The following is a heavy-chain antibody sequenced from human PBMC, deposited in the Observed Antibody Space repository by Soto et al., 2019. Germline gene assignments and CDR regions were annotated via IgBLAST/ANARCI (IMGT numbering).Heavy chain of an antibody. CDR3: ARLSTYYDFWSGYYVGSNWFDP. D-gene: IGHD3-3*01. V-gene: IGHV4-39*01. Sequence: SETLSLPCTVSGGSISSSSYYWGWIRQPPGKGLEWIGSIYYSGSTYYNPSLKSRVTISVDTSKNQFSLKLSSVTAADTAVYYCARLSTYYDFWSGYYVGSNWFDPWGQGTLVTVSS. J-gene: IGHJ5*02. CDR2: IYYSGST. CDR1: GGSISSSSYY.